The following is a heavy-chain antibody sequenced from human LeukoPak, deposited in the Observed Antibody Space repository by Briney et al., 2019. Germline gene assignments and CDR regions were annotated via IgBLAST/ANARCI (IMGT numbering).Heavy chain of an antibody. Sequence: GGSLRLSCAASGFTFSSYEMNWVRQAPGKGLEWVSYISSSGSTIYYADSVKGRFTISRDNAKTSLYLQMNSLRAEDTAVYYCAGTDYGDYSWPPGMDVWGQGTTVTVSS. D-gene: IGHD4-17*01. J-gene: IGHJ6*02. CDR2: ISSSGSTI. V-gene: IGHV3-48*03. CDR1: GFTFSSYE. CDR3: AGTDYGDYSWPPGMDV.